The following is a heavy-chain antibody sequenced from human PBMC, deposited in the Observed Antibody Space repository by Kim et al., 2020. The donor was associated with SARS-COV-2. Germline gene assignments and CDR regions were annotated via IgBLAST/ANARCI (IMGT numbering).Heavy chain of an antibody. D-gene: IGHD5-18*01. J-gene: IGHJ4*02. Sequence: ASVKVSCKASGYTFTSYGISWVRQAPGQGLEWMGWISAYNGNTNYAQKLQGRVTMTTDTSTSTAYMELRSLRSDDTAVYYCARDKPYSYSYGYPIDYWGQGTLVTVSS. CDR3: ARDKPYSYSYGYPIDY. CDR2: ISAYNGNT. V-gene: IGHV1-18*01. CDR1: GYTFTSYG.